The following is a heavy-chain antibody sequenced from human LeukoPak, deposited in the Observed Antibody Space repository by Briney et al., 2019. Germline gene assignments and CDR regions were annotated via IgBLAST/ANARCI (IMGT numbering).Heavy chain of an antibody. CDR3: ARDLRGQYCSSTSCYFLPYNWFDP. CDR1: GFTFSSYW. CDR2: INSDGSST. D-gene: IGHD2-2*01. V-gene: IGHV3-74*01. Sequence: GGSLRLSCAASGFTFSSYWMHWVRRAPGKGLVWVSRINSDGSSTSYADSVKGRFTISRDNAKNTLYLQMNSLRAEDTAVYYCARDLRGQYCSSTSCYFLPYNWFDPWGQGTLVTVSS. J-gene: IGHJ5*02.